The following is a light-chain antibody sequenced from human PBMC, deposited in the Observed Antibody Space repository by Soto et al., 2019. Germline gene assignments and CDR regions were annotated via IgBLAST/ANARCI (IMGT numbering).Light chain of an antibody. CDR1: SGHSSYA. CDR3: QTGGTGVV. J-gene: IGLJ2*01. V-gene: IGLV4-69*01. Sequence: QLVLTQSPSASASLGASVKLTCTLSSGHSSYAIAWHQQQPEKGPRYLMKLNSDGSHSKGDGSPDRFSGSSSGAERYLTISRLQSEDEADYYCQTGGTGVVFGGGTKLTVL. CDR2: LNSDGSH.